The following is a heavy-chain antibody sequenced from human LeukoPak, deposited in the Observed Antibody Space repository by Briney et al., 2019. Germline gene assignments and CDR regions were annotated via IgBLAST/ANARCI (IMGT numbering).Heavy chain of an antibody. D-gene: IGHD4-11*01. CDR2: IYHSGST. CDR3: ARRYSNYFFDY. Sequence: SETLSLTCAVSGYSITSGYYWAWIRPPPGKGLERIGNIYHSGSTYYNASLKSRVTISVDTSKNQFSLKLSSVTAADTAVYYCARRYSNYFFDYWGQGTLVTVSS. V-gene: IGHV4-38-2*01. J-gene: IGHJ4*02. CDR1: GYSITSGYY.